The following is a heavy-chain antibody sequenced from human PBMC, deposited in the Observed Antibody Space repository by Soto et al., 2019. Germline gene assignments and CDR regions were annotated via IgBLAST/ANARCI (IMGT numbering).Heavy chain of an antibody. J-gene: IGHJ5*02. D-gene: IGHD3-10*01. CDR2: INHSGST. Sequence: SETLSLTCAVYGGSFSGYYWSWIRQPPGKGLEWIGEINHSGSTNYNPSLKSRVTISVDTSKNQFSLKLSSVTAADTAVYYCARGKGYRGSGSYSWFDPWGQGTLVTVSS. CDR3: ARGKGYRGSGSYSWFDP. V-gene: IGHV4-34*01. CDR1: GGSFSGYY.